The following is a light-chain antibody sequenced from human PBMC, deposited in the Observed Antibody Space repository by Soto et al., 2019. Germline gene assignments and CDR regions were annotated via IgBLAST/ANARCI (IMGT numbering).Light chain of an antibody. CDR2: RNN. CDR3: AAWDDSLSGLYV. Sequence: VLTLPPSASGTPGQRVTISCSGSSSNIGSNYVYWYQQLPGTAPKLLIYRNNQRPSGVPDRFSGSKSGTSASLAISGLRSEDEADYYCAAWDDSLSGLYVFGTGTKVTVL. V-gene: IGLV1-47*01. J-gene: IGLJ1*01. CDR1: SSNIGSNY.